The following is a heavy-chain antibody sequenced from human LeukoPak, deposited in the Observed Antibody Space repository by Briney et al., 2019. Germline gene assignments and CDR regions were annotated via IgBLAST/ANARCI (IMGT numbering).Heavy chain of an antibody. CDR3: ARALTTGTTPVDY. CDR1: GFTFSSYS. V-gene: IGHV3-21*01. CDR2: ISSSSSYI. J-gene: IGHJ4*02. D-gene: IGHD1-1*01. Sequence: GGSLRLSCAASGFTFSSYSMNWVRQAPGKGLEWVSSISSSSSYIYYADSVKGRFTISRDNAKNSLYLQMNSLRAEDTAVYYCARALTTGTTPVDYWGQGTLVTVSS.